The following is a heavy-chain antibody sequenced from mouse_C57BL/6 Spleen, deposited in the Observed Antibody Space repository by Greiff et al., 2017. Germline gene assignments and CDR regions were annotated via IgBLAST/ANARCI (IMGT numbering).Heavy chain of an antibody. CDR1: GYTFTSYW. CDR3: TRCYYGSSFYAMDY. V-gene: IGHV1-5*01. J-gene: IGHJ4*01. Sequence: VQLKQSGTVLARPGASVKMSCKTSGYTFTSYWMHWVNQRPGQGLEWIGAIYPGNSDTSYNQKFKGKAKLTAVTSTSPAYMVLSSLTNEDSSVYYCTRCYYGSSFYAMDYWGQGTSVTVAS. CDR2: IYPGNSDT. D-gene: IGHD1-1*01.